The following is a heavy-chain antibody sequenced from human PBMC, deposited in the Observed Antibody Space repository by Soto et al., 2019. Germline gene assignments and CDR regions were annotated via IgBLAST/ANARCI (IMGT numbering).Heavy chain of an antibody. J-gene: IGHJ4*02. CDR3: AKEDGQVPVDY. CDR1: GFTFRSYA. V-gene: IGHV3-23*01. CDR2: ISGRGGST. Sequence: LRLSCAASGFTFRSYAMSWIRPASGKGLEWVSAISGRGGSTYYADSVKGRFTISRDNSKSTLYLQMNSLRAEDTAVDYCAKEDGQVPVDYWGQGTLVTVSS.